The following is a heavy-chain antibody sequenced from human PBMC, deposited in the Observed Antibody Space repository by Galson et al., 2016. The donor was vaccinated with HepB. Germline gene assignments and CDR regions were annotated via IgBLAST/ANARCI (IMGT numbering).Heavy chain of an antibody. Sequence: LRLSCAASGFTFNNAWMSWVRQAPGKGLEWVGRIRSKSEGGTTDYAAPVNGRFTISRDDSKNTLYLQMNSLKTEDTAVYYCTTSPSPDFDYWGQGTLVTVSS. D-gene: IGHD2-2*01. V-gene: IGHV3-15*01. CDR2: IRSKSEGGTT. J-gene: IGHJ4*02. CDR3: TTSPSPDFDY. CDR1: GFTFNNAW.